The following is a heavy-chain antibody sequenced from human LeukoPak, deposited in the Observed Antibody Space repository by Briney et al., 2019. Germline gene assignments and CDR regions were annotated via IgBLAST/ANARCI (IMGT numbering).Heavy chain of an antibody. CDR3: ERDTYWGSAYYYYYMDV. J-gene: IGHJ6*03. D-gene: IGHD7-27*01. CDR1: GGSISSYY. V-gene: IGHV4-59*01. Sequence: PSETLSLTCTVSGGSISSYYWSWIRQPPGKGLEWIGYIYYSGSTDYNPSLKSRVTISVDTSKNQFSLNLTSVTAADTAVYYCERDTYWGSAYYYYYMDVWGKGTTVTVS. CDR2: IYYSGST.